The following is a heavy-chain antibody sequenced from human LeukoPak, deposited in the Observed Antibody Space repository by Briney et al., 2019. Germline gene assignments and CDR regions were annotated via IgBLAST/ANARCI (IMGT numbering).Heavy chain of an antibody. CDR1: GFTFSNAW. Sequence: PGGSLRLSCAASGFTFSNAWMTWVRQAPGKGLEWIARIKSKTNGGTIDYAAPVKGRFTISRDDSKDTLYLQMNSLKIEDAAVYYCTTVGSSWNFDYWGQGTLVTVSS. D-gene: IGHD6-13*01. CDR2: IKSKTNGGTI. CDR3: TTVGSSWNFDY. V-gene: IGHV3-15*01. J-gene: IGHJ4*02.